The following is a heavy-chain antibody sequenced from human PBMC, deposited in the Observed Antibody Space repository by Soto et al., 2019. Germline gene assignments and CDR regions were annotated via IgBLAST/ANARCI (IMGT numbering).Heavy chain of an antibody. Sequence: SVKVSCKASGGAFSSYAISWVRQAPGQGLEWMGGIIPIFGTADYAQKFQGRVTITADESTSTAYMELSSLRSEDTVVYYCARDWFYYGSGSPHLDYYYYGMDVSGKGTTVTV. J-gene: IGHJ6*04. CDR2: IIPIFGTA. V-gene: IGHV1-69*13. CDR3: ARDWFYYGSGSPHLDYYYYGMDV. CDR1: GGAFSSYA. D-gene: IGHD3-10*01.